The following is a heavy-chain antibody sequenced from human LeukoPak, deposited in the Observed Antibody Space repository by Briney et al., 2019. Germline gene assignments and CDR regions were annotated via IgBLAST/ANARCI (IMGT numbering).Heavy chain of an antibody. CDR3: ARGEYSNYPKFVN. V-gene: IGHV1-2*06. CDR2: INPNSGGT. J-gene: IGHJ4*02. D-gene: IGHD4-11*01. Sequence: ASVKVSCKASGYTFTGYYMHWVRQAPGQGLEWMGRINPNSGGTNYAQKFQGRVTMTRDTSISTAYMELSRLRSDDTAVYYCARGEYSNYPKFVNWGQGTLVTVSS. CDR1: GYTFTGYY.